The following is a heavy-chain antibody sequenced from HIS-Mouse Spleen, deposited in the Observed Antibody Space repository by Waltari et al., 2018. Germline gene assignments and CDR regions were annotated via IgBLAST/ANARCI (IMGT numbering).Heavy chain of an antibody. CDR2: IYYSGST. CDR3: AREIPYSSSWYDWYFDL. D-gene: IGHD6-13*01. CDR1: GGSISSSSYY. Sequence: QLQLQESGPGLVKPSETLSLTCTVSGGSISSSSYYWGWIRQPPGEGLEWIGRIYYSGSTYYNPSLKSRVTISVDTSKNQFSLKLSSVTAAATAVYYCAREIPYSSSWYDWYFDLWGRGTLVTVSS. J-gene: IGHJ2*01. V-gene: IGHV4-39*07.